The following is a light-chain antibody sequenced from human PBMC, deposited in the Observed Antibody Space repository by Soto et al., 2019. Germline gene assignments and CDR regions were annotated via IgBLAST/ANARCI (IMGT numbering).Light chain of an antibody. V-gene: IGKV1-39*01. Sequence: DTQITPSRASLSASVGDRVTISCQASQHINKHLNWYQHKPGKAPQLLIFDASSLRSGVPSRFSGRGSGTDFTLTISSLQPEDFATYYCQQSSTTPWTFGRGTKVDIK. CDR2: DAS. CDR3: QQSSTTPWT. CDR1: QHINKH. J-gene: IGKJ1*01.